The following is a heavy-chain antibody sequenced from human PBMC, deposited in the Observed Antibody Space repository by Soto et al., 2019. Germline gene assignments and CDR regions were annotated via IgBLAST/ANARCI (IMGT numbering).Heavy chain of an antibody. D-gene: IGHD2-8*01. V-gene: IGHV2-5*02. J-gene: IGHJ4*02. CDR3: AHKGSPGYCTNGVCYTETFDY. CDR1: GFSLSTSGVG. Sequence: QITLKESGPPLVKPTQTLTLTCTFSGFSLSTSGVGVGWIRQPPGKALEWLALIYWDDDKRYSPSLKSRLTLTKDTSKNQVVLTMTNMDPVDTATYYCAHKGSPGYCTNGVCYTETFDYWGQGTLVTVSS. CDR2: IYWDDDK.